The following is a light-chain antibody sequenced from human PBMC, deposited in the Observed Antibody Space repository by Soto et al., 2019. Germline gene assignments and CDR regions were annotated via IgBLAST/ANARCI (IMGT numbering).Light chain of an antibody. Sequence: EIVMTQSPATLSVSPGERATLSCRASQSISNNLAWYQQKPGQAPRLLIYGASTRANGIPARFSGSGSGTEFTLTISSLQSEDFAVYYCQQFNNWPLTFGGGTKVEI. J-gene: IGKJ4*01. CDR2: GAS. CDR3: QQFNNWPLT. V-gene: IGKV3-15*01. CDR1: QSISNN.